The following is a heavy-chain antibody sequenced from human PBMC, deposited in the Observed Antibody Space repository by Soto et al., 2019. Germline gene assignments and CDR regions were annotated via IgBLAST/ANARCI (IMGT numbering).Heavy chain of an antibody. Sequence: PGESLKISCKGSGYSFTSYWISWVRQMPGKGLEWMGRIDPSDSYTNYSPSFQGHVTISADKSISTAYLQWSSLKASDTAMYYCARRLSGSGYNYYYYGMDVWGQGTTVTVSS. J-gene: IGHJ6*02. V-gene: IGHV5-10-1*01. CDR1: GYSFTSYW. CDR2: IDPSDSYT. D-gene: IGHD3-3*01. CDR3: ARRLSGSGYNYYYYGMDV.